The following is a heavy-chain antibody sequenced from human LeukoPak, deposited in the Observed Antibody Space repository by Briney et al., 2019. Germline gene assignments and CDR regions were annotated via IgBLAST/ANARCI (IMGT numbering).Heavy chain of an antibody. CDR2: IYTSGST. D-gene: IGHD5-18*01. J-gene: IGHJ5*02. CDR1: GGSISSYY. Sequence: SETLSLTCTVPGGSISSYYWSWIRQPAGKGLEWIGRIYTSGSTNYNPSLKSRVTVSVDTSKNQFSLKLSSVTAADTAVYYCARVRTSTAMDTNWFDPWGQGTLVTVSS. V-gene: IGHV4-4*07. CDR3: ARVRTSTAMDTNWFDP.